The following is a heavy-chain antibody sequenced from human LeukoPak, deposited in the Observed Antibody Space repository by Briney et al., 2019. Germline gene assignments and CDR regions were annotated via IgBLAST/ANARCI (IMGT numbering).Heavy chain of an antibody. CDR3: ARRAGDYSHPYDY. CDR2: IIPIFGTA. V-gene: IGHV1-69*06. CDR1: GGTFSNYA. J-gene: IGHJ4*02. D-gene: IGHD3-22*01. Sequence: ASVKVSCKASGGTFSNYAISWVRQAPGQGLEWMGGIIPIFGTANYAQKFRGRVTITADKSTRTAYMELSSLRSEDTAVYYCARRAGDYSHPYDYWGQGTLVTVSS.